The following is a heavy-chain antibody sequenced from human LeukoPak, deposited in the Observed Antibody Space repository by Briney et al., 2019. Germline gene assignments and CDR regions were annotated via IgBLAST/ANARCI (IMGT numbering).Heavy chain of an antibody. CDR1: GFNFSDYD. CDR3: GRAFPPLRTASAGDL. Sequence: GGSLRLSCSASGFNFSDYDMNWFRQAPGKGLEWISSISGRSGHVYYGDSVKGRFSISRDNAMNSVFLQMNSLGVDDTAVYYCGRAFPPLRTASAGDLWGQGTLVTVSS. J-gene: IGHJ4*02. D-gene: IGHD3-16*01. V-gene: IGHV3-21*01. CDR2: ISGRSGHV.